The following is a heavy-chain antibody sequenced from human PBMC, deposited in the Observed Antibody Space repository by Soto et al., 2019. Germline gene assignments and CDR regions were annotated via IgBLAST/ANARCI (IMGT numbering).Heavy chain of an antibody. D-gene: IGHD6-13*01. CDR2: ISYDGSEK. Sequence: GGSLRLSCAASGFSFSNYAMHWVRQAPGKGPEWVAVISYDGSEKYYADSVKGRFTISRDNSKNTLDLQMNSLTTEDTALYYCAKDRGIAAAGGSYYCYYGMDVWGQGTTVTVSS. CDR3: AKDRGIAAAGGSYYCYYGMDV. J-gene: IGHJ6*02. CDR1: GFSFSNYA. V-gene: IGHV3-30*18.